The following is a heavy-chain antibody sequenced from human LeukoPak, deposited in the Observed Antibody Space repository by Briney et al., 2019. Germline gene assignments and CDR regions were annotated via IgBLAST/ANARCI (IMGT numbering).Heavy chain of an antibody. D-gene: IGHD6-19*01. Sequence: GGSLRLSCAASGFTFDDYAMHWVRQAPGKGLEWVSGISWNSGSIGYADSVKGRFTTSRDNAKNSLYLQMNSLRAEDTALYYCAKVAVAATGGYYFDYWGQGTLVTVSS. CDR3: AKVAVAATGGYYFDY. J-gene: IGHJ4*02. CDR2: ISWNSGSI. CDR1: GFTFDDYA. V-gene: IGHV3-9*01.